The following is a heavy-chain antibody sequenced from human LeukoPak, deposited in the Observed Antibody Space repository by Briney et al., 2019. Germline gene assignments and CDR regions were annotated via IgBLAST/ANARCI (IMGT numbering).Heavy chain of an antibody. Sequence: PGGSLRLSCAASGFTVSSNYMSWVRQAPGKGLEWVGRIKSKTDGGTTDYAAPVKGRFTISRDDSKNTLYLQMNSLKTEDTAVYYCTTDGYYYDSSGNNWYFDLWGRGTLVTVSS. CDR3: TTDGYYYDSSGNNWYFDL. J-gene: IGHJ2*01. V-gene: IGHV3-15*01. D-gene: IGHD3-22*01. CDR1: GFTVSSNY. CDR2: IKSKTDGGTT.